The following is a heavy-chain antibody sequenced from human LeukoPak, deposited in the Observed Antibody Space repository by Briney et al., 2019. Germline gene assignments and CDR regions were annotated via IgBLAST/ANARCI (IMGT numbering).Heavy chain of an antibody. D-gene: IGHD6-19*01. CDR1: GYTFTGYY. CDR3: ARGFSSGWYGAFDI. Sequence: ASVKVSCEASGYTFTGYYMHWVRQAPGQGLEWMGWINPNSGGTNYAQKFQGRVTMTRDTSISTAYMELSRLRSDDTAVYYCARGFSSGWYGAFDIWGRGTMVTVSS. J-gene: IGHJ3*02. CDR2: INPNSGGT. V-gene: IGHV1-2*02.